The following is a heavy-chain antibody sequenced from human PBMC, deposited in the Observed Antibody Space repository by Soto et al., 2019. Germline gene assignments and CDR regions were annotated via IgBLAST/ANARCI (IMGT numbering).Heavy chain of an antibody. V-gene: IGHV3-23*01. CDR1: GLIFSNYA. J-gene: IGHJ4*02. Sequence: EVQVLESGGVLVQPGGSLRLSCVAPGLIFSNYAMSWVRQAPVKGLEWVSGISGSGGSPHYADSAKGRFTISRDNSKNTLFLQMNTLRAEDTAVYNCAREGDITAAFDYWGQGTLVTVSS. D-gene: IGHD6-13*01. CDR3: AREGDITAAFDY. CDR2: ISGSGGSP.